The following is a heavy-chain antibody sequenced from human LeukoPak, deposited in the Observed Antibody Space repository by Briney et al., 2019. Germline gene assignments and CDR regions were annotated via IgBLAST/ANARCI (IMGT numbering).Heavy chain of an antibody. CDR3: ASAEYQLFSFDY. J-gene: IGHJ4*02. CDR2: INPNSGGT. V-gene: IGHV1-2*02. CDR1: GYTFTGYY. D-gene: IGHD2-2*01. Sequence: ASVKVSCKASGYTFTGYYMHWVRQAPGQGLEWMGWINPNSGGTNYAQKFQGRVTMTRDTSTSTAYMELSRLRSDDTAVYYCASAEYQLFSFDYWGQRTLVTVSS.